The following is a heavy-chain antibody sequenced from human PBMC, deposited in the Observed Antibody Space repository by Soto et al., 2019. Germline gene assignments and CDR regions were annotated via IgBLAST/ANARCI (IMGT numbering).Heavy chain of an antibody. CDR1: GGTFSSYA. V-gene: IGHV1-69*13. J-gene: IGHJ6*02. CDR2: IIPIFGTA. CDR3: ARDLSGSYHNYYYGMDV. Sequence: GASVKVSCKASGGTFSSYAISWVRQAPGQGLEWMGGIIPIFGTANYAQKFQGRVTITADESTSTAYMELSSLRSEDTAVYYCARDLSGSYHNYYYGMDVWGQGTTVTVSS. D-gene: IGHD1-26*01.